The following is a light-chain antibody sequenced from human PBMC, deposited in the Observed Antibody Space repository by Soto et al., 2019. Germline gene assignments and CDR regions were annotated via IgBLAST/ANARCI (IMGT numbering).Light chain of an antibody. Sequence: DIQLTQSPSFLSASVGDRVTITCRASQGSSSYLAWYQQKPGKAPKRLIYAASTLQSGVPSRFSGSGSGTDFTLTISSLQPEDFARYYCQQLYSYPMTCGQGTRLEVK. CDR1: QGSSSY. J-gene: IGKJ5*01. CDR2: AAS. CDR3: QQLYSYPMT. V-gene: IGKV1-9*01.